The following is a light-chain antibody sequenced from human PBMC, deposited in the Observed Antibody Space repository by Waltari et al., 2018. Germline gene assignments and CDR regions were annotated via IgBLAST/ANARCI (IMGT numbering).Light chain of an antibody. CDR2: EVS. CDR3: NSYTTSYSWV. Sequence: QSALTQPASVSGSPGQSITISCTGTSSDIGHYNYVSWYQHHPGKAPRLIIYEVSNRPSGVSDRFSGSKSGHPASLPISGLQTEDEADYYCNSYTTSYSWVFGGGTKLTVL. J-gene: IGLJ3*02. CDR1: SSDIGHYNY. V-gene: IGLV2-14*01.